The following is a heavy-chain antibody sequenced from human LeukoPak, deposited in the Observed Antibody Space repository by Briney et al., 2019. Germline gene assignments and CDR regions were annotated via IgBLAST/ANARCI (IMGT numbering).Heavy chain of an antibody. CDR2: INHSGST. CDR3: ARGGRTIAAAFGYYYYYGMDV. V-gene: IGHV4-34*01. D-gene: IGHD6-13*01. Sequence: SETLCLTCAVYGGSFSGYYWSWIRQPPGKGLEWMGEINHSGSTNYNPSLKSRVTISVDTSKNQVSLKLSSVTAADTAVYYCARGGRTIAAAFGYYYYYGMDVWGQGTTVTVSS. CDR1: GGSFSGYY. J-gene: IGHJ6*02.